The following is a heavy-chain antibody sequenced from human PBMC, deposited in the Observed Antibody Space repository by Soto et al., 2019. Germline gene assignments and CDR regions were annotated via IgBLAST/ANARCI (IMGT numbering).Heavy chain of an antibody. Sequence: EVQVLEAGGGLVQPGGSLRISCVVSVFPFGANAMTWVRQAPGKVLEWVSGLSNTGRRTYYADSVKGRFTISRANSENTVHMQMNSLSVDDTAIYYCATEMGAYHGPFDNWGQGSLVTVSS. J-gene: IGHJ4*02. CDR2: LSNTGRRT. CDR1: VFPFGANA. D-gene: IGHD1-26*01. V-gene: IGHV3-23*01. CDR3: ATEMGAYHGPFDN.